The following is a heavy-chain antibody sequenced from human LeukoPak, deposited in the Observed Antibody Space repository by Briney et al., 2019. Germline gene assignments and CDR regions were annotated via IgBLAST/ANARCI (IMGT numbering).Heavy chain of an antibody. CDR1: GFTLSSYA. CDR2: ISSNGGST. J-gene: IGHJ4*02. D-gene: IGHD3-10*01. CDR3: AKVGDQWDFDY. V-gene: IGHV3-64*01. Sequence: GGSLRLSCAASGFTLSSYAMHWVRQAPGKGLEYVSAISSNGGSTYYANSVKGRFTISRDNSKNTLYLQMGSLRAEDTAVYYCAKVGDQWDFDYWGQGTLVTVSS.